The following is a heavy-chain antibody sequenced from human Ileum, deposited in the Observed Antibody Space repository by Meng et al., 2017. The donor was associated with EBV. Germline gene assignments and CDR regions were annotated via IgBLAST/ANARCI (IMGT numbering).Heavy chain of an antibody. CDR1: GYTFTTYG. CDR2: INTHTGKP. V-gene: IGHV7-4-1*02. CDR3: ARDSEAADY. Sequence: QVQLVQLGSELKKPGASVWISCKASGYTFTTYGMNWVRQAPGQGLEWMGSINTHTGKPTYAQGLTGRFVFSLDTSVSTAYLQIISLKAEDTAVYYCARDSEAADYWGQGTLVTVSS. J-gene: IGHJ4*02. D-gene: IGHD6-25*01.